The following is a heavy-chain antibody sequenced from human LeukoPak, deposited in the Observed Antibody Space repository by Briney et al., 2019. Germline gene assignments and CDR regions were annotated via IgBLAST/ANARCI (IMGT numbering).Heavy chain of an antibody. CDR2: IWYDGSNK. CDR1: GFTFSSYG. D-gene: IGHD6-13*01. J-gene: IGHJ4*02. V-gene: IGHV3-33*01. CDR3: ARDGRIAAAGMYY. Sequence: GSLRLSCAASGFTFSSYGMHWVRQAPGKGLEWVAVIWYDGSNKYYADSVKGRFTISRDNSKNTLYLQMNSLRAEDTAVYYCARDGRIAAAGMYYWGQGTLVTVSS.